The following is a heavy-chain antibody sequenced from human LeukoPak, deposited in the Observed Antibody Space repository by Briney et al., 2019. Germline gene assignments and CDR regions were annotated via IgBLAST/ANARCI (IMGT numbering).Heavy chain of an antibody. Sequence: GGSLRLSCAASGFTFSKYGMHWVRQAPGKGLEWVANINKDGSEKYYADSVKGRFTVSRDNDKNSLYVQMNSLRAEDTAVYYCARHAQWFGQFQYHFDYWGQGTLVTVSS. CDR3: ARHAQWFGQFQYHFDY. CDR2: INKDGSEK. D-gene: IGHD3-10*01. CDR1: GFTFSKYG. V-gene: IGHV3-7*01. J-gene: IGHJ4*02.